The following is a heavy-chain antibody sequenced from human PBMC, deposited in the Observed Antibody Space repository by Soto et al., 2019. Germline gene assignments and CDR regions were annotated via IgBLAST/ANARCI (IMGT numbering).Heavy chain of an antibody. CDR1: GFTLSSYD. CDR2: IGSSGGGT. J-gene: IGHJ6*02. D-gene: IGHD4-4*01. Sequence: PGGSLRLSCGASGFTLSSYDMSWVRLAPGKGLEWVSVIGSSGGGTHYADSVKGRFTISRDNSKLYLQMSRLRAEDTALYMCVRHAKLTSVTANVGYYYGLDIWGQGTTVTVSS. CDR3: VRHAKLTSVTANVGYYYGLDI. V-gene: IGHV3-23*01.